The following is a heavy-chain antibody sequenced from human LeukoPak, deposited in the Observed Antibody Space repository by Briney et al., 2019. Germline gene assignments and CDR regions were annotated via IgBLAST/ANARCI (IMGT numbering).Heavy chain of an antibody. D-gene: IGHD5-12*01. V-gene: IGHV4-30-4*01. CDR1: GGSISSGDYY. Sequence: SQTLSLTCTVSGGSISSGDYYWSWIRQPPGKGLEWIGYIYYSGSTYYNPSLKCRVTISVDTSKNQFSLKLSSVTAADTAVYYCARDSLSGYDYHYYGMDVWGQGTTVTVSS. CDR3: ARDSLSGYDYHYYGMDV. CDR2: IYYSGST. J-gene: IGHJ6*02.